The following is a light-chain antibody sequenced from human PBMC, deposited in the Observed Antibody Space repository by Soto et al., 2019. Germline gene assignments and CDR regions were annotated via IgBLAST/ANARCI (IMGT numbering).Light chain of an antibody. J-gene: IGLJ3*02. V-gene: IGLV1-40*01. CDR3: QSYDSSLSAL. Sequence: QPVLTQPPSVSGAPGQRVTISCTGSSSNIGAGYDVHWYQPLPGTAPKLLIYGNSNRPSGVPDRFSGSKSGTSASLAITGLQAEDEADYYCQSYDSSLSALFGGGTQLTVL. CDR2: GNS. CDR1: SSNIGAGYD.